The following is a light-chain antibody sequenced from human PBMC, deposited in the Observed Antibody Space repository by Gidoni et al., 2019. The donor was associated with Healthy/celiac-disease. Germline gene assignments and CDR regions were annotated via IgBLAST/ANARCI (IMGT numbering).Light chain of an antibody. V-gene: IGKV1-5*03. CDR2: KAS. CDR1: QSISSW. J-gene: IGKJ4*01. CDR3: QQYNSYLLT. Sequence: DIQMTQSPSPLSASVGDRVTITCRASQSISSWLAWYQQKPGKAPKLLIYKASSLESGVPSRFSGSGSGTEFTLTISSLQPDDFATYYCQQYNSYLLTFGGXTKVEIK.